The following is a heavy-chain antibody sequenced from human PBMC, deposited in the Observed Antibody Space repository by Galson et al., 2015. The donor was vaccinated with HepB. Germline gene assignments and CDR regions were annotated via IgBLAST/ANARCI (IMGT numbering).Heavy chain of an antibody. CDR2: ISSSSSYR. J-gene: IGHJ6*02. Sequence: SLRLSCAASGFTFSDYYMSWIRQAPGKGLEWVSYISSSSSYRNYADSVKGRFTISRDNAKNSLYLQMNSLRAEDTAVYYCARDLVAYYDFWSGYPPYGMDVWGQGTTVSVSS. CDR3: ARDLVAYYDFWSGYPPYGMDV. D-gene: IGHD3-3*01. V-gene: IGHV3-11*06. CDR1: GFTFSDYY.